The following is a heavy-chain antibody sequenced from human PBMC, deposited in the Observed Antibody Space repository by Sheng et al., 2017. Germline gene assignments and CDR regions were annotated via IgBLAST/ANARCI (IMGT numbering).Heavy chain of an antibody. CDR3: ARGCISTS. J-gene: IGHJ4*02. Sequence: QLQLQESGPGLVKPSETLSLTCTVSGGSISSSDYYWGWIRQSPGKGLEWIGSIHYRGSTYYNSSLKSRVTISVDTSKNQFSLKLSSVTAADTAMYYXARGCISTSWGQGNAGRRLL. CDR2: IHYRGST. V-gene: IGHV4-39*07. CDR1: GGSISSSDYY. D-gene: IGHD2-8*01.